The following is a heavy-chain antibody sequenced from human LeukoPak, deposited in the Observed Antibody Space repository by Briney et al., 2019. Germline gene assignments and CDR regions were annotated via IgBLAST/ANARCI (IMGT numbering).Heavy chain of an antibody. CDR2: IKQDGSEK. CDR1: GFTFSSYW. CDR3: ARGYCSGGSCYYLGPNAFDI. D-gene: IGHD2-15*01. J-gene: IGHJ3*02. V-gene: IGHV3-7*04. Sequence: PGGSLRLSCAASGFTFSSYWMSWVRQAPGKGLEWVASIKQDGSEKYYVDSVKGRFTISRDNAKNSLYLQTNSLRAEDTAVYYCARGYCSGGSCYYLGPNAFDIWGQGTMVTVSS.